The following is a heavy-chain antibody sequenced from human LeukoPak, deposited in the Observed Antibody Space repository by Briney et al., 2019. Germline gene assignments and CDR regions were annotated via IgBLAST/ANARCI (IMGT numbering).Heavy chain of an antibody. CDR3: ARPSRGWASYYFDY. CDR2: ISAYNGNT. Sequence: ASVKVSCKASGYTFTSYGISWVRQAPGQGLEWMGWISAYNGNTNYAQKLQGRVTMTTDTSTSTAYMELRSLRSDDTAVYYCARPSRGWASYYFDYWGQGTLVTVSS. CDR1: GYTFTSYG. V-gene: IGHV1-18*01. J-gene: IGHJ4*02. D-gene: IGHD6-19*01.